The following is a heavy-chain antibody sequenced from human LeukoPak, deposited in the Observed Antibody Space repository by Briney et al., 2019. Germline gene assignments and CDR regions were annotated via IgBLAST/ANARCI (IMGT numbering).Heavy chain of an antibody. CDR3: ARALVVVPAAPPEV. V-gene: IGHV1-46*01. CDR1: GGTFSSYA. Sequence: ASVKVSCKASGGTFSSYAISWVRQAPGQGLEWMGIINPSGGSTSYAQKFQGRVTMTRDTSTSTVYMELSSLRSEDTAVYYCARALVVVPAAPPEVWGQGTLVTVSS. J-gene: IGHJ4*02. D-gene: IGHD2-2*01. CDR2: INPSGGST.